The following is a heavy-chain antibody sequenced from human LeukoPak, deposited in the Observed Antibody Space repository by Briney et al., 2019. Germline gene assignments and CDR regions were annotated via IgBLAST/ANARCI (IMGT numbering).Heavy chain of an antibody. J-gene: IGHJ4*02. Sequence: PGGSLKLSRVVSGLTFSASDMHWVRQASGKGLEWVGRVQTKPNSYATAYAASLKGRFTISRDDSINTAYLQMNSLRAEDTAVYYCTTYRSGHYWGPGTLVTVSS. CDR2: VQTKPNSYAT. D-gene: IGHD5-18*01. V-gene: IGHV3-73*01. CDR1: GLTFSASD. CDR3: TTYRSGHY.